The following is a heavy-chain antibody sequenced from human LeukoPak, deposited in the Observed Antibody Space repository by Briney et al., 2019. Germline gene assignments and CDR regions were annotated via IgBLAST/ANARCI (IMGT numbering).Heavy chain of an antibody. CDR1: GGSISSSSYY. CDR3: ARVSETGYSYGYGRDDY. CDR2: IYYSGST. Sequence: ASETLSLTCTVSGGSISSSSYYWGWIRQPPGKGLEWIGSIYYSGSTYYNPSLKSRVTISVDTSKNQFSLKLSSVTAADTAVYYCARVSETGYSYGYGRDDYWGQGTLVTVSS. V-gene: IGHV4-39*07. D-gene: IGHD5-18*01. J-gene: IGHJ4*02.